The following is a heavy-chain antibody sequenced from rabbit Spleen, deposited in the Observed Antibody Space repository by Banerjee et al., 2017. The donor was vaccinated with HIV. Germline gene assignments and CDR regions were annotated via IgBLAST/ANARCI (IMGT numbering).Heavy chain of an antibody. D-gene: IGHD8-1*01. V-gene: IGHV1S40*01. J-gene: IGHJ6*01. Sequence: QSLEESGGDLVKPGASLTLTCKASGVSLNDKDVMCWVRQAPGKGLDLIGCIYAGDGSTDYTNWVNGRFTISKTSSTTVTLQMTSLTVADTATYFCARDTGSSFSSYGMDLWGQGTLVTVS. CDR1: GVSLNDKDV. CDR2: IYAGDGST. CDR3: ARDTGSSFSSYGMDL.